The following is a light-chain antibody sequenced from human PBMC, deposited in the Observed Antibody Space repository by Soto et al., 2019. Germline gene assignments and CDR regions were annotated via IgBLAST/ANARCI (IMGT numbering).Light chain of an antibody. CDR3: QQYGSSPPIT. CDR2: GAS. Sequence: EIVLTQSPGTLSLSNGERATLSCRAGQSVSSSYLAWYQQKPGQAPRLLIYGASSRATGIPDRFSGSGSGTDFTLTISRLEPEDFAVYYCQQYGSSPPITFGQGTRLEI. CDR1: QSVSSSY. J-gene: IGKJ5*01. V-gene: IGKV3-20*01.